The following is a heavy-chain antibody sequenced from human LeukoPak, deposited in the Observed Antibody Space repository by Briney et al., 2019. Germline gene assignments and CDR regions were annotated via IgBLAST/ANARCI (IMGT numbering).Heavy chain of an antibody. CDR2: INGDGSSA. D-gene: IGHD3-10*01. Sequence: GGSLRLSCAVSGFTFNSYYMHWVRQAPGKGLLWVSRINGDGSSATYADSVKGRFTISRDNAKRTLYLEMNSLRGEETAVYYFAAKGRGTYGMDVWGQETTVTV. V-gene: IGHV3-74*01. J-gene: IGHJ6*01. CDR1: GFTFNSYY. CDR3: AAKGRGTYGMDV.